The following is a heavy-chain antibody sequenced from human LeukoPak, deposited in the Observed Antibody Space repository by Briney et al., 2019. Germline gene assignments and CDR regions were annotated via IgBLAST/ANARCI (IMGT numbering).Heavy chain of an antibody. CDR2: ISHTGGSP. Sequence: GGSLRLSCAASGITFSSYGMSWVRQVPGKGLEWVSSISHTGGSPYYADSVKGRFTVSRDNSKNTLYLQMNSLTVEDTAIYYCAKNADRGAYCRGGSCYPYYYYYMDVWGTGTTVTISS. CDR1: GITFSSYG. D-gene: IGHD2-15*01. J-gene: IGHJ6*03. CDR3: AKNADRGAYCRGGSCYPYYYYYMDV. V-gene: IGHV3-23*01.